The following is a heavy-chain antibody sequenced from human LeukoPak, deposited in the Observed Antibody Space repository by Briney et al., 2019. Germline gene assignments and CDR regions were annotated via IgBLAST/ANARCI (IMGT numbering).Heavy chain of an antibody. V-gene: IGHV3-48*04. CDR2: ISSSSSTI. J-gene: IGHJ4*02. CDR3: ARVGDFWSGYYPD. D-gene: IGHD3-3*01. CDR1: GFTFSSYS. Sequence: GGSLRLSCAASGFTFSSYSMNWVRQAPGKGLEWVSYISSSSSTIYYADSVRDRFTISRDNAKNSLYLQMNSLRAEDTAVYYCARVGDFWSGYYPDWGQGTLVTVSS.